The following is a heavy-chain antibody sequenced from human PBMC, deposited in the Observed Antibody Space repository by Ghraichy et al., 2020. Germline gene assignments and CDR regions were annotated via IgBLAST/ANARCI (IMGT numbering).Heavy chain of an antibody. CDR2: IYHSGST. CDR3: ARAELVVWYFDL. J-gene: IGHJ2*01. V-gene: IGHV4-38-2*02. D-gene: IGHD2-8*02. Sequence: TLSLTCTVSGYSISSGYYWGWIRQPPGKGLEWIGSIYHSGSTYYNPSLKSRVTISVDTSKNQFSLKLSSVTAADTAVYYCARAELVVWYFDLWGRGTLVTVSS. CDR1: GYSISSGYY.